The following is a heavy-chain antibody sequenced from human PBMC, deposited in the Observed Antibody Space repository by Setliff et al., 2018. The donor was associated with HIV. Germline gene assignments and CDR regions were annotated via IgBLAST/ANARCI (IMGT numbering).Heavy chain of an antibody. D-gene: IGHD6-13*01. CDR3: ARGRAEGRIADPAGIRD. CDR1: GYTSTGYY. CDR2: INPNSGGT. Sequence: ASVKVSCKASGYTSTGYYMHWVRQAPGQGLEWMGWINPNSGGTNYAQKFQGWVTMTRDTSISTAYMELSRLRSDDTAVYYCARGRAEGRIADPAGIRDWGQGTLVTVSS. J-gene: IGHJ4*02. V-gene: IGHV1-2*04.